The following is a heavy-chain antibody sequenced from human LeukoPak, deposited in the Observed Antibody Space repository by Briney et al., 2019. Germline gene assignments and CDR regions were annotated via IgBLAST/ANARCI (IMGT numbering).Heavy chain of an antibody. J-gene: IGHJ4*02. CDR1: GFTFSSYA. CDR2: IYSGGST. Sequence: GGSLRLSCAASGFTFSSYAMSWVRQAPGKGLEWVSVIYSGGSTYYADSVKGRFTISRDNSKNTLYLQMNSLRAEDTAVYYCARGYGSGSYYHYWGQGTLVTVSS. CDR3: ARGYGSGSYYHY. D-gene: IGHD3-10*01. V-gene: IGHV3-53*01.